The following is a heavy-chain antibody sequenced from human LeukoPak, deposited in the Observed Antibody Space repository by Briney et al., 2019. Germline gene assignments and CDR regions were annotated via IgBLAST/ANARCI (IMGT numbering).Heavy chain of an antibody. CDR1: GYTFTSYD. CDR2: MNPNSGNT. D-gene: IGHD3-3*01. V-gene: IGHV1-8*01. CDR3: ARRRTYDFWSGYYRVFDY. Sequence: GASVKVSCKASGYTFTSYDINWVRQATGQGLEWMGWMNPNSGNTGYAQKFQGRVTMTRNTSISTAYMELSSLRSEDTAAYYCARRRTYDFWSGYYRVFDYWGQGTLVTVSS. J-gene: IGHJ4*02.